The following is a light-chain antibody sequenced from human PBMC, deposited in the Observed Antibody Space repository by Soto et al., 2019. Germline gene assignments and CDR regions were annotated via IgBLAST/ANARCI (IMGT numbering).Light chain of an antibody. CDR3: QQRSNWYT. V-gene: IGKV3-11*01. CDR2: DAS. Sequence: EIVLTQSPATLSLSPGERATLSCRASQSVSSYLAWYQQKPGQAPRLLIYDASNRATGIPARFSGSGSGTDITLTISSLEPEVFAVYYCQQRSNWYTFGQGTKLEIK. CDR1: QSVSSY. J-gene: IGKJ2*01.